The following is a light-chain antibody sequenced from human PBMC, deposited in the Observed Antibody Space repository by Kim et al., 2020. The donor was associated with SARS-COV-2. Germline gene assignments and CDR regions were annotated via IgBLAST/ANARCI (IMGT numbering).Light chain of an antibody. Sequence: ASVNLTCPLSSDHTTSAIAWHQQQPETGTWYLIKLDSDGRHTNGDGIPYRFSCSSSGPERFLIISSLQSEDEADYYCQTWDTGTVLFGGGTQLTVL. J-gene: IGLJ2*01. V-gene: IGLV4-69*01. CDR3: QTWDTGTVL. CDR2: LDSDGRH. CDR1: SDHTTSA.